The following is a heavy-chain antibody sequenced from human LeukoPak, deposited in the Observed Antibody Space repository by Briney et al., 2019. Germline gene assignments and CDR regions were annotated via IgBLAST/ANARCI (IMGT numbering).Heavy chain of an antibody. CDR2: INPSGGST. CDR3: ARDPLAVGATWYYYYGMDV. D-gene: IGHD1-26*01. J-gene: IGHJ6*02. Sequence: ASVKVSCKASGGTFSSYAISWVRQAPGQGLEWMGIINPSGGSTSYAQKFQGRVTMTRDTSTSTVYMELSSLRSEDTAVYYCARDPLAVGATWYYYYGMDVWGQGTTVTVSS. CDR1: GGTFSSYA. V-gene: IGHV1-46*01.